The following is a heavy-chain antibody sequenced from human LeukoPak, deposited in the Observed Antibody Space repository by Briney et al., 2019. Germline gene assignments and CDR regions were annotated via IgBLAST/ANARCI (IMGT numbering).Heavy chain of an antibody. CDR1: GFTFSSYS. J-gene: IGHJ4*02. Sequence: GGSLRLSCAASGFTFSSYSMNWVRLAPGQGLVWVSSINRDGSKTYYADSVKGRLTISRDNAKNTLYLQMNSLRAEDTAVYYCARDEGIAVDTRGFDYWGQGTLVTVSS. D-gene: IGHD6-19*01. V-gene: IGHV3-74*01. CDR2: INRDGSKT. CDR3: ARDEGIAVDTRGFDY.